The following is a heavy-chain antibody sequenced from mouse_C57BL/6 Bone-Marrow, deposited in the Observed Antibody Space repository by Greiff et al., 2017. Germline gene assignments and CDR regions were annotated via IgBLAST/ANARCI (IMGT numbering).Heavy chain of an antibody. CDR2: LSIGDSYT. CDR1: GFTFSSYG. CDR3: ARALCGYPDWFAY. D-gene: IGHD5-1-1*01. V-gene: IGHV5-6*01. J-gene: IGHJ3*01. Sequence: EVQLVESGGDLVKPGGSLQLSCAASGFTFSSYGMSWVRQTPDKRLAWVATLSIGDSYTYYPDSVTGRFTISRDNAKNTLYLQMSSLKSEDTAMYSCARALCGYPDWFAYWGQGSLVTVS.